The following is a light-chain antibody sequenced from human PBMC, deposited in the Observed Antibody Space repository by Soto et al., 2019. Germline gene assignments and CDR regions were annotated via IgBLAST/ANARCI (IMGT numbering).Light chain of an antibody. V-gene: IGKV1-39*01. CDR1: QSISSY. J-gene: IGKJ2*01. CDR2: AAS. Sequence: DIQMTQSPSSLSASVGDRVTITCRASQSISSYLNWYQQKPGKAPKLLIYAASSLQSGVPSRFSGSGSGTEFTLGISSLQPEDFTAYFCQQSYSTPYTVGQGTELDIK. CDR3: QQSYSTPYT.